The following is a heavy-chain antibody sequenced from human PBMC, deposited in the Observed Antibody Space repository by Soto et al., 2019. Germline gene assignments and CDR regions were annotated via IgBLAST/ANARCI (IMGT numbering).Heavy chain of an antibody. CDR2: IKSDGSST. CDR1: GFTSSNYW. J-gene: IGHJ6*02. D-gene: IGHD3-9*01. CDR3: ARESAGTILTGSIGMDV. Sequence: HPGGSLRLSCAASGFTSSNYWMHWVRQAPGKGLVWVSRIKSDGSSTSYADSVKGRFTISRDNAKNTLDLQMHGLRAEDMAVYYCARESAGTILTGSIGMDVWGQGTTVNVSS. V-gene: IGHV3-74*01.